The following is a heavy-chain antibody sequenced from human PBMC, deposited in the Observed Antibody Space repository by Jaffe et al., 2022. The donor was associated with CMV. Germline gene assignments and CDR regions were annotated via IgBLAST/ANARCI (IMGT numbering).Heavy chain of an antibody. J-gene: IGHJ4*02. CDR1: GDSVSSNSAA. CDR3: ARDPYADYGSGSYYNYFDY. CDR2: TYYRSKWYN. D-gene: IGHD3-10*01. V-gene: IGHV6-1*01. Sequence: QVQLQQSGPGLVKPSQTLSLTCAISGDSVSSNSAAWNWIRQSPSRGLEWLGRTYYRSKWYNDYAVSVKSRITINPDTSKNQFSLQLNSVTPEDTAVYYCARDPYADYGSGSYYNYFDYWGQGTLVTVSS.